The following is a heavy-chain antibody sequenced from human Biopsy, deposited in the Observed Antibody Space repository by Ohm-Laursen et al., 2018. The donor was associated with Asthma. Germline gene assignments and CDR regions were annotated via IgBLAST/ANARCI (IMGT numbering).Heavy chain of an antibody. V-gene: IGHV3-30*01. CDR2: ISKDASTQ. D-gene: IGHD1-1*01. CDR3: VRDGTDDAFDI. CDR1: GFSFSNFA. Sequence: SLRLSCSAPGFSFSNFAIHWVRQAPGKGLEWVGVISKDASTQDYADSVKGRFTMARDNSKNTLDLQMNSLREEDTAVYYCVRDGTDDAFDIWGQGTVVSVSS. J-gene: IGHJ3*02.